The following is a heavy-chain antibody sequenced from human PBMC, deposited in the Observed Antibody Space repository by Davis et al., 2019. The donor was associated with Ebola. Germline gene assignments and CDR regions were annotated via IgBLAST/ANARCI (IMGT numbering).Heavy chain of an antibody. V-gene: IGHV3-21*01. J-gene: IGHJ6*02. CDR3: ARVGSGYDLGV. Sequence: GESLKISCAASGFTFSSYSMNWVRQAPGKGLEWVSSISSSSSYIYYADSVKGRFTISRDNAKNSLYLQMNSLRAEDTAVYYCARVGSGYDLGVWGQGITVTVSS. D-gene: IGHD5-12*01. CDR2: ISSSSSYI. CDR1: GFTFSSYS.